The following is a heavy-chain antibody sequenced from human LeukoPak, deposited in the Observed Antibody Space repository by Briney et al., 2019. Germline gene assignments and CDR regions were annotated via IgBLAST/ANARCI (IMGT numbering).Heavy chain of an antibody. D-gene: IGHD3-9*01. J-gene: IGHJ5*02. CDR3: ARVLTRNWFDP. V-gene: IGHV4-31*03. CDR2: ISYSGST. CDR1: GGSINSGGYY. Sequence: SETLSLTCTVSGGSINSGGYYWSWIRQHRGRGLECMVFISYSGSTYYNPSLKSRVNISIHTSKNQFSLKLTSVTAADTALYYCARVLTRNWFDPWGQGALVTVSS.